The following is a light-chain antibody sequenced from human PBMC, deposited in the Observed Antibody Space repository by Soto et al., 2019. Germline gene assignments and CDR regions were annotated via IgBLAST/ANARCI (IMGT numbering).Light chain of an antibody. J-gene: IGKJ2*01. Sequence: DIQMTQSPSSLSASIGDRVTITCRASQNINSHLNWYQQKPGKAPKVLIYAASRLQSGVPFRFSGSGSGTEFTLTISCLEPEDFASYYCQQSHITTLFTFGNGTKLEIK. CDR2: AAS. V-gene: IGKV1-39*01. CDR3: QQSHITTLFT. CDR1: QNINSH.